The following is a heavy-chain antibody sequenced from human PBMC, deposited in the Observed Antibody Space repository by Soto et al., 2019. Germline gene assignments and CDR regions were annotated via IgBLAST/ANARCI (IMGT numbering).Heavy chain of an antibody. Sequence: GGTLRLSCAASGFTFSSYSMNWVRQAPGRGLEWVSSIINSRYIYYADSVKGRFTISRDNGKNSLYLQMNSLRAEATAVYDCARVAAGRYYFDSWGQGTLVTVST. CDR1: GFTFSSYS. J-gene: IGHJ4*02. CDR3: ARVAAGRYYFDS. D-gene: IGHD6-13*01. CDR2: IINSRYI. V-gene: IGHV3-21*01.